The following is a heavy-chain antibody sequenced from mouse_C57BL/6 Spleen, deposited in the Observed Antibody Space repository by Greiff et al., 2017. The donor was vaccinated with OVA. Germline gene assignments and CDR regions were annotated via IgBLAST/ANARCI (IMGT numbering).Heavy chain of an antibody. D-gene: IGHD2-1*01. CDR1: GYTFTSYW. CDR3: ARLGNFAD. Sequence: QVQLQQPGAELVMPGASVKLSCKASGYTFTSYWMHWVKQRPGQGLEWIGEIDPSDSYTNYNQKFKGKSTLTVDKSSSTAYMQLSSLTSEDSAVYYCARLGNFADWGQGTLVTVSA. V-gene: IGHV1-69*01. J-gene: IGHJ3*01. CDR2: IDPSDSYT.